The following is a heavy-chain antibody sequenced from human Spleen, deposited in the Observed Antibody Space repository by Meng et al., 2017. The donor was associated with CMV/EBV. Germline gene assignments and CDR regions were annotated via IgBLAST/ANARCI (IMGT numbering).Heavy chain of an antibody. CDR3: AKAGTIFGVVRNYFDY. J-gene: IGHJ4*02. Sequence: GESLKISCAASGFTFSSYAMSWVRQAPGKGLEWVSAISGSGGSTYYADSVKGRFTISRDNSKNTQYLQMNSLRAEDTAVYYCAKAGTIFGVVRNYFDYWGQGTLVTVSS. CDR1: GFTFSSYA. V-gene: IGHV3-23*01. D-gene: IGHD3-3*01. CDR2: ISGSGGST.